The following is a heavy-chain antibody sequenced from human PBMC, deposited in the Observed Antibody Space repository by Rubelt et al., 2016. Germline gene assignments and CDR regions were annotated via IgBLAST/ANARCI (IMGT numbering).Heavy chain of an antibody. CDR3: ARPTGASSASGSFLV. CDR1: GYSINNGYY. CDR2: FFHDGST. V-gene: IGHV4-38-2*02. D-gene: IGHD3-10*01. Sequence: QVQLQESGPGLVKPSETLSLTCTVSGYSINNGYYWGWIRQPPGKGLEWIASFFHDGSTKYNPSLKSRVTISKDGSTNRSSLNLSSVTAADPAVYYCARPTGASSASGSFLVWGQGTLVTVSS. J-gene: IGHJ4*02.